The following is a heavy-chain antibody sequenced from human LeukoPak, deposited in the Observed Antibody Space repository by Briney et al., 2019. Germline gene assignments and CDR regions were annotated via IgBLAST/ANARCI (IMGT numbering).Heavy chain of an antibody. CDR3: ARDSTVESEFDP. J-gene: IGHJ5*02. V-gene: IGHV4-4*07. D-gene: IGHD4-23*01. CDR1: GGSISSYY. Sequence: SETLSLTCTVSGGSISSYYWSWIRQPAGKGLEWIGRIYTSGSTNYNPSLKSRVTMSVDTSKNQFSLKLSSVTAADTAGYYCARDSTVESEFDPWGQGTLVTVSS. CDR2: IYTSGST.